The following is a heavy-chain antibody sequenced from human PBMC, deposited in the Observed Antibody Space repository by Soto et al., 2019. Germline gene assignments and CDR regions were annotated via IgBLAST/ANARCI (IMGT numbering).Heavy chain of an antibody. CDR3: ARVVVPAAMVDY. D-gene: IGHD2-2*01. J-gene: IGHJ4*02. CDR1: GYTFPSYG. Sequence: QVPLVQSGAEVKKPGASVKVSCKASGYTFPSYGFTWWRRAPGKGLEWMGWISAYNGNTNYAQKRQGRAAMTTDTSTSTAYMELRSLRSDDTAVYYCARVVVPAAMVDYWGQGTLVTVSS. CDR2: ISAYNGNT. V-gene: IGHV1-18*01.